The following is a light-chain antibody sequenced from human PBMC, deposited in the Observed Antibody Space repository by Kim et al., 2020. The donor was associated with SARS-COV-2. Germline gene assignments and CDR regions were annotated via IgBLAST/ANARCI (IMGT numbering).Light chain of an antibody. V-gene: IGKV3-20*01. J-gene: IGKJ1*01. CDR3: QQYSSSPAT. CDR2: GAS. CDR1: QSVSSNY. Sequence: EIVLTQSPGTLSLSPGERATLSCRASQSVSSNYLAWYQQKPGQAPRLLIYGASSRATGIPDRFSGSWSGTDFTLTITSLEPEDFAVYYCQQYSSSPATFGQGTKVDIK.